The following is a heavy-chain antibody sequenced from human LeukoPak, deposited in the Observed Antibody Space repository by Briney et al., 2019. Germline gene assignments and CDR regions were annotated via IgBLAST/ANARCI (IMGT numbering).Heavy chain of an antibody. CDR3: VRDYGGSSGAFDL. CDR2: IWYDGSNK. CDR1: GFTFSSYG. V-gene: IGHV3-33*01. J-gene: IGHJ3*01. Sequence: GGSLRLSCAASGFTFSSYGMHWVRQAPGKGLEWVAVIWYDGSNKYYADSVKGRFTISRDNSKNTLYLQMNSLRAEDTAVYYCVRDYGGSSGAFDLWGQGTMVTVSS. D-gene: IGHD4-23*01.